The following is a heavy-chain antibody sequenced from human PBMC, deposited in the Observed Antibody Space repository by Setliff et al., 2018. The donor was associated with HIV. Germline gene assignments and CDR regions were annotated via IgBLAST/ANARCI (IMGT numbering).Heavy chain of an antibody. CDR2: IRHSNPYE. V-gene: IGHV3-21*01. Sequence: PGGSLRLSCAASGFTFSGYSMNWVRQAPGKGLEWVSTIRHSNPYEYYADSVKGRFTISRDNAKKSLYLQMNSLSAEDTAVCYCARGGDSSASDHWGQGTLVTVSS. CDR3: ARGGDSSASDH. D-gene: IGHD6-19*01. J-gene: IGHJ4*02. CDR1: GFTFSGYS.